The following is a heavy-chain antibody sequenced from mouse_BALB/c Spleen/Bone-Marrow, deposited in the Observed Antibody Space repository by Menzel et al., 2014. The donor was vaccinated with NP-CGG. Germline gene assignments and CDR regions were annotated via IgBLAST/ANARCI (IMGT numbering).Heavy chain of an antibody. V-gene: IGHV1-69*02. Sequence: SGAELVKPGAPVKLSCKASGYTFTTYWMNWVKQRPGRGLEWIGKIDPSDSESHYSQKFKDKATLTVDKSSSTAYIQLSSLTSEDSAVYFCARSYGNYDAMDFWGQGTSVTVSP. CDR2: IDPSDSES. CDR3: ARSYGNYDAMDF. D-gene: IGHD2-10*02. J-gene: IGHJ4*01. CDR1: GYTFTTYW.